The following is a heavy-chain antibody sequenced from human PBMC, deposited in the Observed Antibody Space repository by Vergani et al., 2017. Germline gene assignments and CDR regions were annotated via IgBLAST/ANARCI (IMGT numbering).Heavy chain of an antibody. J-gene: IGHJ4*02. D-gene: IGHD6-19*01. V-gene: IGHV1-69*06. CDR3: ARERRQHVAGTYYFDY. Sequence: QVQLVQSGAEVKKPGSSVKVSCKASGGTFSSYAISWVRQAPGQGLEWMGGIIPIFGTANYAQKFQGRVTITADKSTSTAYMELSSLRSEDTAVYYCARERRQHVAGTYYFDYWGQGTLVTVSS. CDR1: GGTFSSYA. CDR2: IIPIFGTA.